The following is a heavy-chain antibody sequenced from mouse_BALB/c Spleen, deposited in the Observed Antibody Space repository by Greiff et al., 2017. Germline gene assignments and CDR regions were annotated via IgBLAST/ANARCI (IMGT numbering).Heavy chain of an antibody. J-gene: IGHJ3*01. CDR3: ARDTMITTGFAY. D-gene: IGHD2-4*01. CDR2: IYPGNVNT. CDR1: GYTFTSYY. V-gene: IGHV1S56*01. Sequence: VQLQQSGPELVKPGASVRISCKASGYTFTSYYIHWVKQRPGQGLEWVGWIYPGNVNTKYNEKFKGKATLTADKSSSTAYMQLSSLTSEDSAVYFCARDTMITTGFAYWGQGTLVTVSA.